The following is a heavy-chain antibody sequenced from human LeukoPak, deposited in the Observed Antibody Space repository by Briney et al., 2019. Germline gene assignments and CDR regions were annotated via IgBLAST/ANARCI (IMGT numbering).Heavy chain of an antibody. CDR3: AHSRPLDIVVAPAANRPYYYYYGMDV. V-gene: IGHV2-5*02. Sequence: SGPTLVKPTQTLTLTCTFSGFSLSTSGVGVGWIRQPPGKALEWLALIYWDDDKRYSPSLKSRLTITKDTSKNQVVLTMTNMDPVDTATYYCAHSRPLDIVVAPAANRPYYYYYGMDVWGQGTTVTVSS. D-gene: IGHD2-2*03. CDR1: GFSLSTSGVG. CDR2: IYWDDDK. J-gene: IGHJ6*02.